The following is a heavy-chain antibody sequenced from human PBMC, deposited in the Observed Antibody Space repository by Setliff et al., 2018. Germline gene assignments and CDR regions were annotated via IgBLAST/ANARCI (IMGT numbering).Heavy chain of an antibody. CDR1: GGTFTYYY. CDR3: ARASVVHAIAVGY. CDR2: IFYNGMA. D-gene: IGHD2-15*01. J-gene: IGHJ4*02. Sequence: SETLSLTCAASGGTFTYYYWTWIRQPPGKGLEWIGSIFYNGMAYYNPSLKSRVTMSVDTSKNQFSLNLTSVTAADTAVYYCARASVVHAIAVGYWGQGTLVTVSS. V-gene: IGHV4-59*04.